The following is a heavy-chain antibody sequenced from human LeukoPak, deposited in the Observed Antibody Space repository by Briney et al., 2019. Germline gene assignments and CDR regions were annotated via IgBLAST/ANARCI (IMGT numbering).Heavy chain of an antibody. CDR3: ARGGWALTGLIDY. CDR1: GGSISSGGYS. V-gene: IGHV4-30-2*01. Sequence: SETLSLTCAVSGGSISSGGYSWSWIRQPPGKGLEWIGEINHSGSTNYNPSLKSRVTISVDTSKNQFSLKLSSVTAADTAVYYCARGGWALTGLIDYWGQGTLVTVSS. CDR2: INHSGST. J-gene: IGHJ4*02. D-gene: IGHD3-9*01.